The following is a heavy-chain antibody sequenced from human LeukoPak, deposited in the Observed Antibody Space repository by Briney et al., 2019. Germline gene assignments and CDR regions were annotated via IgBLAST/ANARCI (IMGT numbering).Heavy chain of an antibody. Sequence: SETLSLTCTVSGGSISSYYWSWLRQPAGKGLEWIGRIYTSGSTNYNPSLKSRVTMSVDTSKNQFSLKLSSVTAADTAVYYCARGRCSSTSYYTSAFDIWGQGTMVTVSS. CDR2: IYTSGST. D-gene: IGHD2-2*02. CDR1: GGSISSYY. V-gene: IGHV4-4*07. J-gene: IGHJ3*02. CDR3: ARGRCSSTSYYTSAFDI.